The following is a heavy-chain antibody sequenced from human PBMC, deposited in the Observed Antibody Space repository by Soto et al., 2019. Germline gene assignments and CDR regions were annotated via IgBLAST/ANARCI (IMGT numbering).Heavy chain of an antibody. J-gene: IGHJ6*02. D-gene: IGHD2-2*01. CDR2: INAYNGNT. CDR3: ASYCISTSCYPTYSYYYYGMDV. CDR1: GYTFTSYG. V-gene: IGHV1-18*01. Sequence: ASVKVSCKASGYTFTSYGISWVRQAPGQGLEWMGWINAYNGNTNYAQKLQGRVTMTTDTSTSTAYMELRSLRSDDTAVYYCASYCISTSCYPTYSYYYYGMDVWG.